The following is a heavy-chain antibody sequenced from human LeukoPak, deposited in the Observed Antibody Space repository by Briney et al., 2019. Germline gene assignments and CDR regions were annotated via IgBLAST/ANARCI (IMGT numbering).Heavy chain of an antibody. CDR3: TRNPYDSSGYYYHDY. J-gene: IGHJ4*02. D-gene: IGHD3-22*01. V-gene: IGHV3-73*01. CDR1: GFTFSGSA. CDR2: IRSKANSYAT. Sequence: GGSLRLACAASGFTFSGSAMHWVRQASGKGLEWVGRIRSKANSYATAYAASVKGRFTISRDDSKNTAYLKMNSLKTEDTAVYYCTRNPYDSSGYYYHDYWGQGTLVTVSP.